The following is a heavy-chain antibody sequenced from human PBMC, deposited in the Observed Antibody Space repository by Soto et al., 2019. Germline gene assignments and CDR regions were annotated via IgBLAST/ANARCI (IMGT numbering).Heavy chain of an antibody. J-gene: IGHJ4*02. Sequence: SETLSLTCTVSGGSISSYYWSWIRQPPGKGLEWIGYIYYSGSTNYNPSLKSRVTIPVDTSKNQFSLKLSSVTAADTAVYYCARGVGYDYIWGSLFDYWGQGTLVTVSS. CDR1: GGSISSYY. V-gene: IGHV4-59*08. CDR3: ARGVGYDYIWGSLFDY. D-gene: IGHD3-16*01. CDR2: IYYSGST.